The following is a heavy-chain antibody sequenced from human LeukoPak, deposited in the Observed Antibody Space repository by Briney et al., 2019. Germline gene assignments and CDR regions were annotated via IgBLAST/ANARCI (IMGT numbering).Heavy chain of an antibody. CDR3: SRVIIPSLVLLIISVALDI. CDR2: VSTGSNYI. Sequence: GGSLRLSCTASGFTFSSYSLNWVRQAPGKGLEWVSSVSTGSNYIYYADSVKGRFTISRDNDKNSLYLQMNSLRVEDTAVYCCSRVIIPSLVLLIISVALDIWGHGTMVTVSS. D-gene: IGHD3-3*01. J-gene: IGHJ3*02. V-gene: IGHV3-21*01. CDR1: GFTFSSYS.